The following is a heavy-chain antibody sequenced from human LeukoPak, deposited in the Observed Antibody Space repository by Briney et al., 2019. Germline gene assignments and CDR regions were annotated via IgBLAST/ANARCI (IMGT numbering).Heavy chain of an antibody. Sequence: GGSLRLSCAASRFTISSYAMSWVRQAPGKGLEWVSGISGSSGSTYYSDSVKGRFTISRDNSKNTLYLQMNSLRAEDTAIYYCAKENWGYNWKYDSSGSGINYWGQGTLVTFSS. V-gene: IGHV3-23*01. D-gene: IGHD3-22*01. J-gene: IGHJ4*02. CDR2: ISGSSGST. CDR3: AKENWGYNWKYDSSGSGINY. CDR1: RFTISSYA.